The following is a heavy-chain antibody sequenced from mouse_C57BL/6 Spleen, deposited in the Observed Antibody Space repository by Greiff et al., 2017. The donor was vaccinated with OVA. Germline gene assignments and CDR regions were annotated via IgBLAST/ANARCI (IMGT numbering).Heavy chain of an antibody. CDR2: IDPSDSYT. D-gene: IGHD1-1*01. CDR3: ARRGITTVVAPMDY. CDR1: GYTFTSYW. V-gene: IGHV1-69*01. J-gene: IGHJ4*01. Sequence: VQLQQPGAELVMPGASVKLSCKASGYTFTSYWMHWVKQRPGQGLEWIGEIDPSDSYTNYNQKFKGKSTLTVDKSSSTAYMQLSSLTSEDAAVYYCARRGITTVVAPMDYWGQGTSVTVSS.